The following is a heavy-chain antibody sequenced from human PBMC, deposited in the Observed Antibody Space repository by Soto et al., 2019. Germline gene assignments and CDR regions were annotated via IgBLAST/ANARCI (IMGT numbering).Heavy chain of an antibody. CDR2: IDPSDSYT. D-gene: IGHD6-6*01. CDR3: ASYRPYSSSSDRRVDYYYGMDV. Sequence: GESLKICCKGSGYSFTSYWISWVRQMPGKGLEWMGRIDPSDSYTNYSPSFQGHVTISADKSISTAYLQWSSLKASDTAMYYCASYRPYSSSSDRRVDYYYGMDVWGQGTTVTVSS. V-gene: IGHV5-10-1*01. J-gene: IGHJ6*02. CDR1: GYSFTSYW.